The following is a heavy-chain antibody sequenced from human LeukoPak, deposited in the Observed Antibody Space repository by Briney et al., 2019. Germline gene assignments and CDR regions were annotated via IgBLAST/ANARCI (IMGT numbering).Heavy chain of an antibody. Sequence: GGSLRLSCAASGFTFSRFAIHWVRQTPGKGLEYVSAISSDGGSTYYANSVKGRFTISRDNSKNTLYLQMGSLRAGDMAVYYCARVYNGMDVWGQGTTVTVSS. CDR1: GFTFSRFA. J-gene: IGHJ6*02. V-gene: IGHV3-64*01. CDR2: ISSDGGST. CDR3: ARVYNGMDV.